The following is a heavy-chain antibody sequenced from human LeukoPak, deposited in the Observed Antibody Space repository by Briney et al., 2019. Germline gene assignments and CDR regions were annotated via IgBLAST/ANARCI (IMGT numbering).Heavy chain of an antibody. J-gene: IGHJ4*02. D-gene: IGHD7-27*01. CDR2: IGGGDDI. Sequence: QPGRSLRLSCAASGFTFSNYAMNWVRRAPGKGLEWVAGIGGGDDIHYADTVKGRFTGSRDDSKNTLYLQMSSLRIEDTAVYYCAKDATPFNSIWDYFDSWGQGTLVTVSA. CDR1: GFTFSNYA. V-gene: IGHV3-23*01. CDR3: AKDATPFNSIWDYFDS.